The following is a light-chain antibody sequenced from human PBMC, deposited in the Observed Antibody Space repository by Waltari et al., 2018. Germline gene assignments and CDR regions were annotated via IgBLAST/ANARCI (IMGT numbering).Light chain of an antibody. CDR1: QSISSY. V-gene: IGKV1-39*01. CDR2: AAS. Sequence: DIQMTQSPSSLSASVGARVTITCRASQSISSYLNWYQQKPGKAPKLLIYAASSLQSGVPSRFSGSGSGTDFTLTISSLQPEDFATYYCQQSYSTPLTFGPGTKVDIK. CDR3: QQSYSTPLT. J-gene: IGKJ3*01.